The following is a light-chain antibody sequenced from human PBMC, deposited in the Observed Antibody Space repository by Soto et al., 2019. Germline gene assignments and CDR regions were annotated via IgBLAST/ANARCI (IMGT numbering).Light chain of an antibody. J-gene: IGLJ3*02. CDR1: SSDIGSNY. CDR3: AVWDDSLRGV. CDR2: RDD. V-gene: IGLV1-47*01. Sequence: QLVLTQPPSASGTPGQSVTISCSGSSSDIGSNYVCWYQQLPGAAPKLLISRDDQRPSGVPDRFSASKSGTSASLAISGLRPEDEADYYCAVWDDSLRGVFGGGTKLTVL.